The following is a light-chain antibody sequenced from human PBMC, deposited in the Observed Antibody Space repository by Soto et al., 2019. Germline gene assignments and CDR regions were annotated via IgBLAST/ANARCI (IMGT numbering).Light chain of an antibody. Sequence: EIVLTQSPATLSLSPGERATLSCRASQSVSNYLVWYQQKPGQAPRLLIYDASNRATGIPARFSGSGSWTDFTLTISSLEPEDFAVYYCQQRSDWLTFGGGTKVEIK. CDR1: QSVSNY. CDR2: DAS. V-gene: IGKV3-11*01. J-gene: IGKJ4*01. CDR3: QQRSDWLT.